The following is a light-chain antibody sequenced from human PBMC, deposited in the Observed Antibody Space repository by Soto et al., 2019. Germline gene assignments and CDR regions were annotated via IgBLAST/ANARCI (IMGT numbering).Light chain of an antibody. V-gene: IGLV2-23*01. Sequence: QSVLTQPASVSGSPGQSITISCTGTSSDVGSYNRVSWYQHHPGKVPKVILYEASKRPSGVSDRFSGSKSGNTASLTISGLQAEDESDYYCCSYAGSGTWVFGGGTKLTVL. CDR3: CSYAGSGTWV. J-gene: IGLJ3*02. CDR1: SSDVGSYNR. CDR2: EAS.